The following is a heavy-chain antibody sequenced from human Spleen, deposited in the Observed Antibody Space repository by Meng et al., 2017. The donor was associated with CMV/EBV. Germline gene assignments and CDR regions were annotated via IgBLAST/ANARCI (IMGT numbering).Heavy chain of an antibody. D-gene: IGHD3/OR15-3a*01. J-gene: IGHJ5*02. CDR3: GRYNDVWSGSQLSNWFDP. CDR2: FIPIFGTA. V-gene: IGHV1-69*05. CDR1: TLNNFA. Sequence: TLNNFAINRVRQAPGQGLVWVGGFIPIFGTARYSQEFQDRVTITTDESTKTAYLELSSLRSEDTAVYYCGRYNDVWSGSQLSNWFDPWGQGTLVTVSS.